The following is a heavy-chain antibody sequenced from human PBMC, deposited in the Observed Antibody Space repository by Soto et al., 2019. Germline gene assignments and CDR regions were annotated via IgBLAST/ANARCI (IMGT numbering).Heavy chain of an antibody. CDR2: SRNKANSYTT. CDR3: ARVVGALNWFDP. Sequence: EVQLVESGGGLVQPGGSLRLSCAASGFTFSDHQMDWVRQAPGKGLEWVGRSRNKANSYTTEYAASVKGRFTISRDDSKNSLYLQMNSLKIEDTAVYYCARVVGALNWFDPWGQGTLVTVSS. D-gene: IGHD1-26*01. CDR1: GFTFSDHQ. J-gene: IGHJ5*02. V-gene: IGHV3-72*01.